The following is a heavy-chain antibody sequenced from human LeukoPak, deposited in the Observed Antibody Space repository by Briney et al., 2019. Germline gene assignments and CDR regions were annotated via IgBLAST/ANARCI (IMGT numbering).Heavy chain of an antibody. CDR2: MNDSGST. CDR3: ARTISRYNSGGEGASKLDY. D-gene: IGHD5-18*01. Sequence: SETLSLTCVVYGGSFSGYYWTWIRQPPGKGLEWIGEMNDSGSTNYTPSLKSRVTMSVDTSKSQFSLKLSSVTGADTAVYYCARTISRYNSGGEGASKLDYWGQGTLVTVSS. J-gene: IGHJ4*02. V-gene: IGHV4-34*01. CDR1: GGSFSGYY.